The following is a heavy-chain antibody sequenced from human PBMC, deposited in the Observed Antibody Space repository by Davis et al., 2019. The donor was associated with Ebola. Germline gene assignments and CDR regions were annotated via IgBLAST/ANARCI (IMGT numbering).Heavy chain of an antibody. CDR1: GSTFSSYS. Sequence: PGGSLRLSFPASGSTFSSYSMNWVRQAPGKGLEWVSYISSSSSIYYAASVKGRFTISRDNAKNSLYLQMYSLRDEDTAVYYCARDLPLRGYSYRSVMDVWGQGTTVTVSS. CDR2: ISSSSSI. V-gene: IGHV3-48*02. D-gene: IGHD5-18*01. J-gene: IGHJ6*02. CDR3: ARDLPLRGYSYRSVMDV.